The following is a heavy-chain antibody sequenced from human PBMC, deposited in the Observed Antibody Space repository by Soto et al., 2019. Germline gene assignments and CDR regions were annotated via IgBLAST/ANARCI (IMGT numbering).Heavy chain of an antibody. CDR1: GFTFSNAC. D-gene: IGHD3-3*01. CDR3: TTYYDFWSGYTPPHYYYGMDV. Sequence: VGSLRLSCAASGFTFSNACMNWVRQAPGKGLEWVGRIKSKTDGGTTDYAAPVKGRFTISRDDSKNTLYLQMNSLKTEDTAVYYCTTYYDFWSGYTPPHYYYGMDVWGQGTTVTVSS. V-gene: IGHV3-15*07. CDR2: IKSKTDGGTT. J-gene: IGHJ6*02.